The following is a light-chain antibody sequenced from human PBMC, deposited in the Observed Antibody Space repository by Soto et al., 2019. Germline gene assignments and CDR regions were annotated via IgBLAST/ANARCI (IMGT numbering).Light chain of an antibody. Sequence: IQMPQSPSSLSASVGDSVTVTCRASQSINIYLNWYQQKPGKAPTLLIYGASSLQSGVPSRFTGGGSRTDFTRTISSLQPEDFATYYCQQSYRSPYTFGQVTKLEIK. CDR2: GAS. CDR3: QQSYRSPYT. J-gene: IGKJ2*01. CDR1: QSINIY. V-gene: IGKV1-39*01.